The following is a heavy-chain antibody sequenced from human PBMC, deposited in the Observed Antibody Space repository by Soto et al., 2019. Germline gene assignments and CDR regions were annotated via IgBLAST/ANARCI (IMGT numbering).Heavy chain of an antibody. Sequence: GTLSLTCSVYVWTFSGYYWSWIRQPTGKGLEWIGEINHSGSTNYNPSLNSRVTISVDTSKNQFSLKLSSVTAADTAVYYCARDKRYDFWRGYHQLGYYYYYGMDGWGQGTTVTVSS. D-gene: IGHD3-3*01. CDR2: INHSGST. CDR1: VWTFSGYY. J-gene: IGHJ6*02. CDR3: ARDKRYDFWRGYHQLGYYYYYGMDG. V-gene: IGHV4-34*01.